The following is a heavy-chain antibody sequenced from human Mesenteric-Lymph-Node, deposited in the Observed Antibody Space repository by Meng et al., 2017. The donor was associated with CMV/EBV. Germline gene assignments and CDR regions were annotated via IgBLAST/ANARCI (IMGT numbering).Heavy chain of an antibody. CDR2: IDWDDDK. V-gene: IGHV2-70*04. CDR1: GFSLSTSGMR. D-gene: IGHD6-6*01. CDR3: ARIPYSSPSGPPPFVGYFDY. J-gene: IGHJ4*02. Sequence: SGPTLVKPTQTLTLTCTFSGFSLSTSGMRASWIRQPPGKALEWLARIDWDDDKFYSTSLKTRLTISKDTSKNQVVLTMTNMDPVDTATYYCARIPYSSPSGPPPFVGYFDYWGQGTLVTVSS.